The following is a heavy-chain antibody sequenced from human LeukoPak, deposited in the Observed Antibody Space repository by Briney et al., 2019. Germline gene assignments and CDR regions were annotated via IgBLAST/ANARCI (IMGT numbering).Heavy chain of an antibody. Sequence: GASVKVSCKASGYTFTGYYMHWVRQAPGQGLEWMGWINPNSGGTNYAQKFQGRVTMTRDTSISTAYMELSRLRSDDTAVYYCARALLTYYDILANNWFDPWGQGTVVTVSS. J-gene: IGHJ5*02. D-gene: IGHD3-9*01. CDR2: INPNSGGT. CDR1: GYTFTGYY. CDR3: ARALLTYYDILANNWFDP. V-gene: IGHV1-2*02.